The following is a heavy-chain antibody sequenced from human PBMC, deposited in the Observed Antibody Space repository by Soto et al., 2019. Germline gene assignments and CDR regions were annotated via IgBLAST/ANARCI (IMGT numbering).Heavy chain of an antibody. CDR1: GFTFSSYA. V-gene: IGHV3-30-3*01. CDR2: ISYDGST. J-gene: IGHJ4*02. D-gene: IGHD3-3*01. Sequence: VGSLRLSCAPSGFTFSSYAMHWVRQAPGTGLEWVAVISYDGSTYYADSVKGRFTISRDNSKNTLYLQMNSLRAEDTAVYYCANLHRTIFGVVIIPYYFDYWGQGTLVTVSS. CDR3: ANLHRTIFGVVIIPYYFDY.